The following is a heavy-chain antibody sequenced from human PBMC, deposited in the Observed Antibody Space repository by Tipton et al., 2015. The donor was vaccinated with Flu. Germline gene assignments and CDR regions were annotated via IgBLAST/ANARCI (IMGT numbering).Heavy chain of an antibody. CDR3: ARARGIYEAGGPFDY. J-gene: IGHJ4*02. CDR2: INHSGST. CDR1: GGSFSGYY. V-gene: IGHV4-34*01. D-gene: IGHD5/OR15-5a*01. Sequence: TLSLTCAVYGGSFSGYYWSWIRQPPGKGLEWIGEINHSGSTNYNPSLKSRVTISVDTSKNQFSLKLSSVTAADTAVYYCARARGIYEAGGPFDYWGQGTLVTVSS.